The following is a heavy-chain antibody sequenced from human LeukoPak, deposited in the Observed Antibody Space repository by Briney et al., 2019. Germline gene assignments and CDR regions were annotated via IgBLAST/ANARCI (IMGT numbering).Heavy chain of an antibody. CDR2: IYSGGST. J-gene: IGHJ4*02. V-gene: IGHV3-53*01. CDR3: ARESYSSGWFRPEYYFDY. D-gene: IGHD6-19*01. Sequence: GGSLRLSCAASGFTVSSNYMSWVRQAPGKGLEWVSVIYSGGSTYYAGSVKGRFTISRDNSKNTLYLQMNSLRAEDTAVYYCARESYSSGWFRPEYYFDYWGQGTLVTVSS. CDR1: GFTVSSNY.